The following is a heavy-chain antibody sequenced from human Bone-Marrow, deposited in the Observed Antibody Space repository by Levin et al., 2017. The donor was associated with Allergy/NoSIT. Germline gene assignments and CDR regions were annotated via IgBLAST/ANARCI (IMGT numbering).Heavy chain of an antibody. CDR2: LNPDSGKT. J-gene: IGHJ5*02. CDR1: GYTFSSYN. Sequence: VASVKVSCKASGYTFSSYNINWVRQATGQGLEWMGRLNPDSGKTDYATKFQGRVTMTRDTSISTTYMELSSLRSEDTAVYYCARSCGCATCPEEGELDPWGQGTLVTVSS. CDR3: ARSCGCATCPEEGELDP. D-gene: IGHD1-14*01. V-gene: IGHV1-8*01.